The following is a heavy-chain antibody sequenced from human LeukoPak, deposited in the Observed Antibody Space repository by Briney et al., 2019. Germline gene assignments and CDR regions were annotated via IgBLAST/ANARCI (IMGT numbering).Heavy chain of an antibody. D-gene: IGHD3-22*01. V-gene: IGHV4-39*07. J-gene: IGHJ3*02. CDR2: MYYSGST. CDR1: GGSISSSGYY. Sequence: SETLSLTCTVSGGSISSSGYYWGWIRQPPGKGLEWIGSMYYSGSTYYNPSLKSRVTISVDTSKNQFSLKLSSVTAADTAVYYCARCMIVADSDAFDIWGQGTMVTVSS. CDR3: ARCMIVADSDAFDI.